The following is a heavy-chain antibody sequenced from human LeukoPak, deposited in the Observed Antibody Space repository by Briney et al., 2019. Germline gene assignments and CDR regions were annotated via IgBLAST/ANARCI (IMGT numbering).Heavy chain of an antibody. J-gene: IGHJ3*02. CDR1: GFTFSNYD. CDR3: AKDLAVAPYAFDI. Sequence: GGSLRLSCAASGFTFSNYDMSWVRQAPGKGLEWVSSITSRGDATYYTDSVQGRFTISRDSSKNTLYLQMNSLRAEDTAVYYCAKDLAVAPYAFDIWGQGTMVTVSS. V-gene: IGHV3-23*01. CDR2: ITSRGDAT. D-gene: IGHD6-19*01.